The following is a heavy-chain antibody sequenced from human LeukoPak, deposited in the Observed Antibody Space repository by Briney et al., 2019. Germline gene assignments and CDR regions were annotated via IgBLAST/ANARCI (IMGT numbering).Heavy chain of an antibody. D-gene: IGHD3-22*01. J-gene: IGHJ4*02. CDR2: MNPNSGNT. Sequence: ASVKVSCKASGYTFTSYDINWVRQATGQGLEWMGWMNPNSGNTGYAQKFQGRVTMTRDTSTSTVYMELSSLRSEDTAVYYCARDFWYYYDSSGYYYDYWGQGTLVTVSS. V-gene: IGHV1-8*01. CDR1: GYTFTSYD. CDR3: ARDFWYYYDSSGYYYDY.